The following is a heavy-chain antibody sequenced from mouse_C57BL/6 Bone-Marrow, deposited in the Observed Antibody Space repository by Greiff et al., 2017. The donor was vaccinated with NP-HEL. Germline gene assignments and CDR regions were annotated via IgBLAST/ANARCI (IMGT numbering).Heavy chain of an antibody. V-gene: IGHV1-64*01. CDR2: IHPNSGST. CDR1: GYTFTSYW. Sequence: QVQLKQPGAELVKPGASVKLSCKASGYTFTSYWMHWVKQRPGQGLEWIGMIHPNSGSTNYNEKFKSKATLTVDKSSSTAYMQLSSLTSEDSAVYYCHIYYYGSSPDYWGQGTTLTVSS. J-gene: IGHJ2*01. D-gene: IGHD1-1*01. CDR3: HIYYYGSSPDY.